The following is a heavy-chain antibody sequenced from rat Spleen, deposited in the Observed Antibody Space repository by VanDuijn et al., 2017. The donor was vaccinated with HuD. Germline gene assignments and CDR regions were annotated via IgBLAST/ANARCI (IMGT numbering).Heavy chain of an antibody. J-gene: IGHJ2*01. CDR1: GFSLHTYT. CDR3: ARLGDY. D-gene: IGHD5-1*01. CDR2: MSGGRSK. V-gene: IGHV2-6*01. Sequence: QVQLKESGPGLVQPSQTLSLTCTVSGFSLHTYTVSWICKPPGKGLEGIAAMSGGRSKYYNSALKSRLTISRDTSKSQVFLKMNSVQTEDTAMYFCARLGDYWGQGVMVTVSS.